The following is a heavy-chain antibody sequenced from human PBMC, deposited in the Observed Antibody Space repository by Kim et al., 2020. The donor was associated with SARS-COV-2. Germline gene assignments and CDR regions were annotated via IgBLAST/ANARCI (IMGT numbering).Heavy chain of an antibody. Sequence: GGSLRLSCAASGFTFSSYGMHWVRQAPGKGLEWVAVISYDGSNKYYADSVKGRFTISRDNSKNTLYLQMNSLRAEDTAVYYCARASLGVGATWGGDYWGQGTLVTVSS. CDR2: ISYDGSNK. CDR1: GFTFSSYG. J-gene: IGHJ4*02. D-gene: IGHD1-26*01. V-gene: IGHV3-33*05. CDR3: ARASLGVGATWGGDY.